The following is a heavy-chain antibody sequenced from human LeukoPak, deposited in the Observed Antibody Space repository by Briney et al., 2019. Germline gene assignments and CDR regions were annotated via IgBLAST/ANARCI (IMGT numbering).Heavy chain of an antibody. D-gene: IGHD3-3*01. Sequence: SETLSLTCSVSGGSISTDYWSWIRQTPGKGLEEIGYIYNSGSPNYNPSLEGRVTMSIDTSKNHFSLKLSSVTAADTAVYYCTRGRYYGPIDSWGQGTLVTVSS. V-gene: IGHV4-59*01. CDR3: TRGRYYGPIDS. CDR1: GGSISTDY. CDR2: IYNSGSP. J-gene: IGHJ4*02.